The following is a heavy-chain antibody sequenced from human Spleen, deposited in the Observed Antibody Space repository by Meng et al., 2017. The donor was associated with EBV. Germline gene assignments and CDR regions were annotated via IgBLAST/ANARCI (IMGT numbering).Heavy chain of an antibody. J-gene: IGHJ5*02. Sequence: RHLRESGPGQVKPSETLSLTCTVSGDSISSFYYWGWIRQPPGRGLEWIGSVHYTGSTYYSPSLKSRVTVSVDTSKNQFSLRLTSVTAADTAVYYCARPFPSWQSPRLDPFGAWGQGTLVTVSS. CDR2: VHYTGST. CDR1: GDSISSFYY. CDR3: ARPFPSWQSPRLDPFGA. D-gene: IGHD6-19*01. V-gene: IGHV4-39*01.